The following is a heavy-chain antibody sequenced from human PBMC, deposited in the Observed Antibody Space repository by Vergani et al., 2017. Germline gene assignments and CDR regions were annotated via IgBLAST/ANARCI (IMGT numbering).Heavy chain of an antibody. V-gene: IGHV2-5*04. J-gene: IGHJ6*03. CDR1: GFSLNTRGVS. CDR2: IYWNDDQ. Sequence: QITLKESGPTLVKPTQPLTLPCPFSGFSLNTRGVSVAWIRQPPGKALDWLALIYWNDDQHYSPSLNNRVTITKDTSKNQVVLTMTNMDYADTGTYYCVYRKTEGGTTGCFYPFYYYYCKDFWGKGTTVTVSS. D-gene: IGHD1-7*01. CDR3: VYRKTEGGTTGCFYPFYYYYCKDF.